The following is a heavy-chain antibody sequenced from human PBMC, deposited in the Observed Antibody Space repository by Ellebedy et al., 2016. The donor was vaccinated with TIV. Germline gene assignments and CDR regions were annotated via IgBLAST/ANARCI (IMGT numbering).Heavy chain of an antibody. CDR3: AKGTQWLGRSCFDH. J-gene: IGHJ4*02. CDR2: ITGSGGST. CDR1: GFTFNNYA. Sequence: PGGSLRLSCAASGFTFNNYAMSWIRQAPGKGLEWVSTITGSGGSTDYADSVNGRFTFSSDNSKNTLYLHMNSLRVEDTAAYYCAKGTQWLGRSCFDHWGQGILVTVSS. V-gene: IGHV3-23*01. D-gene: IGHD6-19*01.